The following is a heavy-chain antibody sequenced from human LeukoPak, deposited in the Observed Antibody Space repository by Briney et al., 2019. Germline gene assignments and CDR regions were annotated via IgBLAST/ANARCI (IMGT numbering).Heavy chain of an antibody. J-gene: IGHJ1*01. CDR3: ARVGPSNYYDSSEYFQH. V-gene: IGHV3-7*03. Sequence: GGSLRLSCAASGFTFSTYWMTWVRQAPGKGLEWVAHIKQDGSEKYYVDSVKGRFTISRDNAKNSVYLQMNSLRAEDTAVYYCARVGPSNYYDSSEYFQHWGQGTLVTVSS. CDR2: IKQDGSEK. CDR1: GFTFSTYW. D-gene: IGHD3-22*01.